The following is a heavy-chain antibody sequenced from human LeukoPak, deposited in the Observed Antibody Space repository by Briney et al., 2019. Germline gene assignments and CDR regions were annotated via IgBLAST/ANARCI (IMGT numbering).Heavy chain of an antibody. CDR3: ASKGGITMRSSAFMWFDY. CDR1: GGTFSSYA. J-gene: IGHJ4*02. D-gene: IGHD3-22*01. Sequence: SVKVSCKASGGTFSSYAISWVRQAPGQGLEWMGGIIPIFGTANYAQKFQGRVTITADESTSTAYMELSSLRSEDTAMYYCASKGGITMRSSAFMWFDYWGQGTLVTVSS. V-gene: IGHV1-69*13. CDR2: IIPIFGTA.